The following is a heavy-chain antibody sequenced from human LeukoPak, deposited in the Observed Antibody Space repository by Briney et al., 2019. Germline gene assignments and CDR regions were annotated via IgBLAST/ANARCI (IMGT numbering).Heavy chain of an antibody. J-gene: IGHJ4*02. CDR1: GFTFSCYG. Sequence: GGSLRLSCAASGFTFSCYGMHWVRQAPGKGLEWVAVISYDGSNKYYADSVKGRFTISRDNSKNTLYLQMNSLRAEDTAVYYCARRQLPYYFDYWGQGTLVTVSS. V-gene: IGHV3-30*03. D-gene: IGHD2-2*01. CDR3: ARRQLPYYFDY. CDR2: ISYDGSNK.